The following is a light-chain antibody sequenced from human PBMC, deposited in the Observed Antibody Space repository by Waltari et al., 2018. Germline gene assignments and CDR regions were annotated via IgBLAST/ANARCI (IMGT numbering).Light chain of an antibody. CDR2: GTS. CDR3: QQRFSALWT. J-gene: IGKJ1*01. V-gene: IGKV1-39*01. Sequence: DIQMTQSLSSLAASVGDRITIICRASQNIYTRLNWYQQKPGKAPKLLIYGTSNLQDGVPSRFSGSGSATEFTLTISSLQPEDFASYYCQQRFSALWTFGQGTKVEIK. CDR1: QNIYTR.